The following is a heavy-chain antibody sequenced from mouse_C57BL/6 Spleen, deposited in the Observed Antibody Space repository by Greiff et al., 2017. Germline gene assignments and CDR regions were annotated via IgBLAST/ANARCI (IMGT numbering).Heavy chain of an antibody. Sequence: EVLLVQSEGGLVQPGSSMKLSCTASGFTFSDYYMAWVRQVPGKGLEWVANINYDGGSTYYLDSLKSRFIMSRDNANNILYLQLSSLKSEDTATYYGARRGDCGRTYWYFDDWGKGTTVTVSS. V-gene: IGHV5-16*01. J-gene: IGHJ1*03. CDR1: GFTFSDYY. CDR2: INYDGGST. D-gene: IGHD1-1*01. CDR3: ARRGDCGRTYWYFDD.